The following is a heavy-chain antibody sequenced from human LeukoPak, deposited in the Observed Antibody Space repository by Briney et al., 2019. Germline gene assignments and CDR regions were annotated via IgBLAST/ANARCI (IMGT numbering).Heavy chain of an antibody. CDR2: IYYSRST. CDR1: GGSISSGDYY. Sequence: SQTLSLTCTVSGGSISSGDYYWRWIRQPPGKGLEWIGYIYYSRSTYYNPSLKSRVTISVDTSKNQFSLKLSSVTAADTAVYYCARDSSGYYSDYYFDYWGQGTLVTVSS. D-gene: IGHD3-22*01. CDR3: ARDSSGYYSDYYFDY. J-gene: IGHJ4*02. V-gene: IGHV4-30-4*08.